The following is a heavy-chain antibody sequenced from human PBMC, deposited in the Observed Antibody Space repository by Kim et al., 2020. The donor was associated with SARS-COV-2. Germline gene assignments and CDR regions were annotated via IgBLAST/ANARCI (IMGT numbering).Heavy chain of an antibody. D-gene: IGHD6-19*01. J-gene: IGHJ4*02. CDR1: GFTFRSYW. Sequence: GGSLRLSCAASGFTFRSYWMHRVRQAPGKGLVWVSRINGDRSTTSYADSVKGRFTISRDNAKNTLYLQMNSLRAEDTAVYYCARRQYSSGYYYFDSWGQGTLVIVSS. CDR2: INGDRSTT. V-gene: IGHV3-74*01. CDR3: ARRQYSSGYYYFDS.